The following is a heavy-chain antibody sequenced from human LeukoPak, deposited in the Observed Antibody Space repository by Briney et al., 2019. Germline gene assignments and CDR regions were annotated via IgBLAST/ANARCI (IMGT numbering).Heavy chain of an antibody. CDR1: GGTFSSYA. J-gene: IGHJ4*02. D-gene: IGHD2-15*01. Sequence: GASVKVSCKASGGTFSSYAISWVRQAPGQGLEWMGRIIPIFGTANYAQKFQGRVTITTDESTSTAYMELSSLRSEDTAVYYCASYCSGGSCYSRSFDYWGQGTLVTVSS. CDR3: ASYCSGGSCYSRSFDY. V-gene: IGHV1-69*05. CDR2: IIPIFGTA.